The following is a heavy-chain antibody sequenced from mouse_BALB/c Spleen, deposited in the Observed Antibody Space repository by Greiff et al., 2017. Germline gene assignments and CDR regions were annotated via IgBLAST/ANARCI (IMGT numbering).Heavy chain of an antibody. CDR3: ARGNFDGSSYDYYAMDY. Sequence: EVQGVESGGGLVQPGGSRKLSCAASGFTFSSFGMHWVRQAPEKGLEWVAYISSGSSTIYYADTVKGRFTISRDNPKNTLFLQMTSLRSEDTAMYYCARGNFDGSSYDYYAMDYWGQGTSVTVSS. V-gene: IGHV5-17*02. CDR2: ISSGSSTI. CDR1: GFTFSSFG. D-gene: IGHD1-1*01. J-gene: IGHJ4*01.